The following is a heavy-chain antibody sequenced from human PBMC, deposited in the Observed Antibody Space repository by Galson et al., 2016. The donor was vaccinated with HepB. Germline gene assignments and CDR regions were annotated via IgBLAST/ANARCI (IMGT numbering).Heavy chain of an antibody. CDR2: IRCRSNDRAI. D-gene: IGHD7-27*01. J-gene: IGHJ4*02. Sequence: SLRLSCAVSGFTLSTYSTNWVRQAPGKGLEWIAYIRCRSNDRAIFYAGSVKGRFTISGDNAESMYLQMNSLRDEDTAVYYCVRDHDWGFDYWGQGALVTVSS. V-gene: IGHV3-48*02. CDR3: VRDHDWGFDY. CDR1: GFTLSTYS.